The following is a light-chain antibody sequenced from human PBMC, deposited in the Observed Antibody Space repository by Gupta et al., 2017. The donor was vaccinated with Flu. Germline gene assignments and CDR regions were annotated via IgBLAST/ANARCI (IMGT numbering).Light chain of an antibody. Sequence: TARITCGGNNIANERVHWYQQRPGQAPVVVVYDDTDRPSGIPERFAGSHSGNTATLTISSVEAGDEADYYCQVWDYHSDRPLYVFGTGTKVTVL. CDR1: NIANER. CDR2: DDT. CDR3: QVWDYHSDRPLYV. V-gene: IGLV3-21*02. J-gene: IGLJ1*01.